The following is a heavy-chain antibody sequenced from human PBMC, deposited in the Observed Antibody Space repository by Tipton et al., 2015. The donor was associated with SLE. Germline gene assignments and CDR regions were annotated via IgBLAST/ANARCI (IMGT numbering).Heavy chain of an antibody. Sequence: TLSLTCTVSGGSISSYYWGWIRQPPGKGLEWIAYIYYSGSTKYNPSLKSRVTISVETSKKQFSLKLSSVTAADTAVYYCARDLGSSSDAFDIWGQGTMVTVSS. V-gene: IGHV4-59*01. D-gene: IGHD6-6*01. CDR1: GGSISSYY. CDR2: IYYSGST. J-gene: IGHJ3*02. CDR3: ARDLGSSSDAFDI.